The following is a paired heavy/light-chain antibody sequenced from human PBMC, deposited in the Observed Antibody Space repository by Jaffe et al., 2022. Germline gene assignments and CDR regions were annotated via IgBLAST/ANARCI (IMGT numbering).Heavy chain of an antibody. CDR3: TTGYYYHFEF. V-gene: IGHV3-23*01. J-gene: IGHJ4*02. CDR2: ISASGGIT. Sequence: EVQLLESGGGLVQPGGSLRLSCAASVSTFSDYGMSWVRQAPGKGLEWVSGISASGGITSYADSVKGRFIISRDNSKNTVYLQMNSLRADDTAIYYCTTGYYYHFEFWGQGTLVTVSS. CDR1: VSTFSDYG. D-gene: IGHD3-16*01.
Light chain of an antibody. CDR3: QQYGSSPRT. CDR2: GAS. V-gene: IGKV3-20*01. J-gene: IGKJ1*01. Sequence: EIVLTQSPGTLSLSPGERATLSCRASQSVTSSYLAWYQQKPGQAPRLLIYGASSRATGIPDRFSGSGSGTDFTLSISRLEPEDFAVYYCQQYGSSPRTFGQGTKVEIK. CDR1: QSVTSSY.